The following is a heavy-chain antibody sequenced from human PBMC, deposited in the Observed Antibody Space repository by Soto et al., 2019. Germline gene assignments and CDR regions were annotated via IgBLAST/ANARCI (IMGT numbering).Heavy chain of an antibody. CDR2: ISAHNGNT. D-gene: IGHD1-1*01. J-gene: IGHJ4*02. Sequence: QVHLVQSGAEVKKPGASVKVSCKGSGYAFTTYGITWVRQAPGQGLEWMGWISAHNGNTNYAQKLQGRVTVTRDTYTCSGYMELRSLRSDDTAVYYCARGRYGDYWGQGAQVTVSS. V-gene: IGHV1-18*01. CDR3: ARGRYGDY. CDR1: GYAFTTYG.